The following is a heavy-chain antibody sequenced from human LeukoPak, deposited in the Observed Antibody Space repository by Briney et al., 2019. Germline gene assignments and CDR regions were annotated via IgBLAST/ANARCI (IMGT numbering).Heavy chain of an antibody. CDR2: INHSGST. CDR1: GGSISSSSYY. Sequence: PSETLSLTCTVSGGSISSSSYYWGWIRQPPGKGLEWIGEINHSGSTNYNPSLKSRVTISVDTSKNQFSLKLSSVTAADTAVYYCARSPYYYGSGSYHNLYDYWGQGTLVTVSS. D-gene: IGHD3-10*01. V-gene: IGHV4-39*07. J-gene: IGHJ4*02. CDR3: ARSPYYYGSGSYHNLYDY.